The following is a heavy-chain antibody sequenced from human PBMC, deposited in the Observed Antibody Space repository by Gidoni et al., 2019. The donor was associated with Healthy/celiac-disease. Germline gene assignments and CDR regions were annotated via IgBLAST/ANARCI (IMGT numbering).Heavy chain of an antibody. J-gene: IGHJ6*03. Sequence: QVQLQQWGAGLLKPSETLSLPCAVYGGSFSGYYSSWIRQPPGKGLGWIGEINHSGSTNYNPSLKSRVTISVDTSKNQFSLKLSSVTAADTAVYYCARGDGSSTPKNYYYYYYMDVWGKGTTVTVSS. CDR3: ARGDGSSTPKNYYYYYYMDV. D-gene: IGHD2-2*01. V-gene: IGHV4-34*01. CDR1: GGSFSGYY. CDR2: INHSGST.